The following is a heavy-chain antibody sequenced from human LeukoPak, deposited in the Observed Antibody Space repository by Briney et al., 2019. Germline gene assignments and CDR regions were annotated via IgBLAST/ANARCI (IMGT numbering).Heavy chain of an antibody. CDR3: ARDSPFHYDYVWDAFDI. CDR2: IYYSGST. CDR1: GVSISSYY. J-gene: IGHJ3*02. Sequence: SETLSLTCTVSGVSISSYYWSWIRQPPGKGLEWIGYIYYSGSTNYNPSLKSRVTISVDTSKNQFSLKLSSVTAADTAVYYCARDSPFHYDYVWDAFDIWGQGTMVTVSS. V-gene: IGHV4-59*01. D-gene: IGHD3-16*01.